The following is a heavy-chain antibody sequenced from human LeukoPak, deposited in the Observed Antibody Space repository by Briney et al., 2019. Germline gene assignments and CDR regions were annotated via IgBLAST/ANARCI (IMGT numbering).Heavy chain of an antibody. CDR1: GYSISRGYY. CDR3: ARAGWIITSGIDY. D-gene: IGHD3-10*01. Sequence: PSETLSLTCGVSGYSISRGYYWAWIRQPPGKGLEWIGTIYHTGSTYYTPSLGRRVTISVDTSKNEFSLNLNSVTAADTAVYYCARAGWIITSGIDYWGQGALVTVSS. V-gene: IGHV4-38-2*01. CDR2: IYHTGST. J-gene: IGHJ4*02.